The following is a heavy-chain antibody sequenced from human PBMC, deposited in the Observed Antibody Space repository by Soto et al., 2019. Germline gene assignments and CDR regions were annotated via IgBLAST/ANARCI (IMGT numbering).Heavy chain of an antibody. D-gene: IGHD3-10*01. Sequence: QVQLVESGGGVVQPGRSLRLSCAASGFTFSRYGMHWVRQAPGKGLEWVAAIWYDGSNKYYAESVKGRFTISRDNSKNTLYLQMSSLRAEDTAMYCCVGESGDDGHFDYWGQGTLVTVSS. CDR2: IWYDGSNK. J-gene: IGHJ4*02. V-gene: IGHV3-33*01. CDR3: VGESGDDGHFDY. CDR1: GFTFSRYG.